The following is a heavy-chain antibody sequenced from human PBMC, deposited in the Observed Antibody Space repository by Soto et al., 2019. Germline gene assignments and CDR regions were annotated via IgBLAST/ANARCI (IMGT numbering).Heavy chain of an antibody. V-gene: IGHV1-69*01. CDR2: IITISGTA. CDR3: ARSQGSSTSLEIYYYYYYGMDV. J-gene: IGHJ6*02. CDR1: GGTFSSYA. Sequence: QVQLVQSGAEVKKPGSSVKVSCKASGGTFSSYAISWVRQAPGQGLEWMGGIITISGTANYAQKFQGRVTITADEYTSTAYMELSSLRSEDTAVYYCARSQGSSTSLEIYYYYYYGMDVWGQGTTVTVS. D-gene: IGHD2-2*01.